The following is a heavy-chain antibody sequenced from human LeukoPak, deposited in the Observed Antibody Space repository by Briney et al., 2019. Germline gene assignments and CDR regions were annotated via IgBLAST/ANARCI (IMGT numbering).Heavy chain of an antibody. J-gene: IGHJ4*02. CDR1: RFTFGRYW. CDR3: ARGGDDDFDLGDY. CDR2: INQDGSAK. Sequence: PGGSLRPSCAASRFTFGRYWMSWVRQAPGKGLGWVANINQDGSAKYYVDSVKGRFTISRDNAKNSMYLQMNSLRAEDTAVYYCARGGDDDFDLGDYWGQGTLVTVSS. D-gene: IGHD4-17*01. V-gene: IGHV3-7*01.